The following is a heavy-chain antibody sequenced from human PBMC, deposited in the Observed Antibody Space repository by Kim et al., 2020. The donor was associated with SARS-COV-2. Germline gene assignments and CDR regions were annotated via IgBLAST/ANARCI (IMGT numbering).Heavy chain of an antibody. D-gene: IGHD1-26*01. V-gene: IGHV4-39*01. CDR1: GGSISSGDFY. CDR2: IDYTGST. CDR3: ARHHRGRGGWAWFDP. J-gene: IGHJ5*02. Sequence: SETLSLTCAVFGGSISSGDFYWGWIRQPPGKGLEWVGNIDYTGSTYYNPSLKSRVSMPVDTSKNQFSLRLTSLTAADAAVYYCARHHRGRGGWAWFDPWGQGTLVTVSS.